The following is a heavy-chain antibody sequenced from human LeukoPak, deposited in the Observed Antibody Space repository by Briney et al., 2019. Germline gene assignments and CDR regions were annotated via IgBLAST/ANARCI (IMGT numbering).Heavy chain of an antibody. V-gene: IGHV4-30-2*01. Sequence: SQTLSLTCTVSGGSISSGGYYWSWIRQPPGKGLEWIGYIYHSGSTYYNPSLKSRVTISVDRSKNQFSLKLSSVTAADTAVYYCARQGIVGATDAWGQGTLVTVSS. J-gene: IGHJ5*02. D-gene: IGHD1-26*01. CDR1: GGSISSGGYY. CDR3: ARQGIVGATDA. CDR2: IYHSGST.